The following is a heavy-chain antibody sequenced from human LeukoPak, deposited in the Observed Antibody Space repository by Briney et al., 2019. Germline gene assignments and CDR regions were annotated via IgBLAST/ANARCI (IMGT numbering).Heavy chain of an antibody. CDR2: IRYDGSNK. V-gene: IGHV3-30*02. CDR3: AKDFSKYYYYYMDV. Sequence: PGGSLRLSCAASGFTFSSYGMHWLHKAPGKGLELVEFIRYDGSNKYYADSVKGRFTISRDNSKNTLYLQMNSLRAEDTAVYYCAKDFSKYYYYYMDVWGKGTTVTVSS. D-gene: IGHD2/OR15-2a*01. J-gene: IGHJ6*03. CDR1: GFTFSSYG.